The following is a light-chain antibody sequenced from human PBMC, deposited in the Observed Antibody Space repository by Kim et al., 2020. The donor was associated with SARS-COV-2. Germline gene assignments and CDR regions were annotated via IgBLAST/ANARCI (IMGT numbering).Light chain of an antibody. Sequence: EIVLTQSPGTLSLSPGERATLSCRASQSVTSTYLAWYQQYPGQAPRLLIYGTSNRATGIPDRFSGSGSGTDFTLTISRLEPEDSAVYYYQQYGSSPLTFGGGTKVDIK. CDR3: QQYGSSPLT. CDR2: GTS. J-gene: IGKJ4*01. V-gene: IGKV3-20*01. CDR1: QSVTSTY.